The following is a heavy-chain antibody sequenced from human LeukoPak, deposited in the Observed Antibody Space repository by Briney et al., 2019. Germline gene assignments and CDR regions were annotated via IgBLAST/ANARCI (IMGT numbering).Heavy chain of an antibody. V-gene: IGHV1-8*01. CDR3: SRGPRFDP. CDR1: GYSFNIYE. CDR2: VNPNSGDT. J-gene: IGHJ5*02. Sequence: ASVKVSCKTSGYSFNIYEINWVRQATGQGLEWMGWVNPNSGDTDYAQKFQGRLTMTRNTSISTAYMELSGLRLEDTAVYCCSRGPRFDPWGQGTQVTVSS.